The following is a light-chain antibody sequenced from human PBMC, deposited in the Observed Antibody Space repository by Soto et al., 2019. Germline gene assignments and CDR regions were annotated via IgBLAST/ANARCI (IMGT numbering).Light chain of an antibody. J-gene: IGKJ2*01. Sequence: DIQMTQSPSSLSASVGARVTITCRARQSISSYLNWYQQKPGKAPKLLIYAASSLQSGVPSRFSGSGSGTDFTLTISSLPPEDLATYYCQQSYSTPRTFGHGTQLESK. CDR3: QQSYSTPRT. V-gene: IGKV1-39*01. CDR2: AAS. CDR1: QSISSY.